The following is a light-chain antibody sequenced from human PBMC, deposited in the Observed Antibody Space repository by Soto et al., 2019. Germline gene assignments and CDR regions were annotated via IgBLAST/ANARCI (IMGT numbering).Light chain of an antibody. CDR3: SSYAGSNKSV. V-gene: IGLV2-8*01. Sequence: QSVLTQPASVSGSPGQSITISCTGTSSDVGGYNYVSWYQQHPGKAPKLMIYEVSKRPSGVPDRFSGSKSGNTASLTVSGLQPEDEADYYCSSYAGSNKSVFXTGTKVTVL. CDR2: EVS. J-gene: IGLJ1*01. CDR1: SSDVGGYNY.